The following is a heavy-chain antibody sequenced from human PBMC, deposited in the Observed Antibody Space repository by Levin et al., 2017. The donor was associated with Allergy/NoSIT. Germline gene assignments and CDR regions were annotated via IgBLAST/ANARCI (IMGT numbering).Heavy chain of an antibody. CDR2: ITSDGRST. CDR3: VRDNYGVDH. V-gene: IGHV3-74*01. D-gene: IGHD4-17*01. J-gene: IGHJ5*02. CDR1: GFTFSAYW. Sequence: QTGESLKISCAASGFTFSAYWMQWVRQTPGKGLEWVSHITSDGRSTTYADSVKGRFTISRDNAKNTLYLQMNSLRAEDTAIYYCVRDNYGVDHWGQGTLVTVSA.